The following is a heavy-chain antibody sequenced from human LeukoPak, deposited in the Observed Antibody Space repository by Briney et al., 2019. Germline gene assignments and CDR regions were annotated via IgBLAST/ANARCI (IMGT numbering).Heavy chain of an antibody. CDR2: IYYSGST. D-gene: IGHD3-9*01. J-gene: IGHJ4*02. CDR1: GGSISSYY. Sequence: SETLSLTCTVSGGSISSYYWSWIRQPPGKGLEWIGYIYYSGSTDSNPSLKSRVTISVDTSKNQFFLKLRSVTAADTAVYYCARRPRNDILTGTPFDYWGQGILVTVSS. CDR3: ARRPRNDILTGTPFDY. V-gene: IGHV4-59*01.